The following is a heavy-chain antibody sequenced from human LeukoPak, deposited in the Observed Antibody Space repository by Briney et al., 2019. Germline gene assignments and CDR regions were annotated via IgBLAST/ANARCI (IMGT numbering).Heavy chain of an antibody. CDR2: IYYSGST. J-gene: IGHJ3*02. CDR3: ARDRDTSTYYDILTGYYRNAFDI. V-gene: IGHV4-39*07. D-gene: IGHD3-9*01. CDR1: GGSISSSSYY. Sequence: PSETLSLTCTVSGGSISSSSYYWGWLRQPPGKGLEWIGSIYYSGSTYYNPSLKSRVTISVDTSKDQFSLKLSSVTAADTAVYYCARDRDTSTYYDILTGYYRNAFDIWGQGTMVTVSS.